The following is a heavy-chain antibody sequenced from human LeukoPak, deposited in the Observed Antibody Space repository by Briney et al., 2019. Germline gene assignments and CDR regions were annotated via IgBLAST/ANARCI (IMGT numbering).Heavy chain of an antibody. J-gene: IGHJ4*02. CDR1: GFTFSSYW. CDR3: ARVAYDSSEEYYFDY. CDR2: INTDGSST. Sequence: GGSLRLSCAASGFTFSSYWMHWVRQAPGKGLVWVSRINTDGSSTSYADSVKGRFTISRDNAKNTLYLQMNSLRAEDTAVYYCARVAYDSSEEYYFDYWGQGTLVSVS. D-gene: IGHD3-22*01. V-gene: IGHV3-74*01.